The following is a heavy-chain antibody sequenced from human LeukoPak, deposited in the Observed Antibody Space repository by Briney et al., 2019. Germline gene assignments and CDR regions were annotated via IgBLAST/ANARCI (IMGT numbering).Heavy chain of an antibody. CDR3: ARGVFVNTIFGVVTYMDV. Sequence: ASVKVSCKASGYTFTSYYMHWVRQAPGQGLEWMGIINPSGGSTSYAQKFQGRVTMTRDTSTSTVYMELSSLRSEDTAVYYCARGVFVNTIFGVVTYMDVWGKGTTVTVSS. D-gene: IGHD3-3*01. CDR2: INPSGGST. V-gene: IGHV1-46*01. J-gene: IGHJ6*03. CDR1: GYTFTSYY.